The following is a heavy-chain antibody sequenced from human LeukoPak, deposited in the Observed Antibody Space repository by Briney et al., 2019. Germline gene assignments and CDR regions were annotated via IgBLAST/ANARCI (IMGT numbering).Heavy chain of an antibody. V-gene: IGHV3-21*01. D-gene: IGHD5-24*01. J-gene: IGHJ4*02. CDR1: GFTFSTYY. Sequence: PGGSLRLSCAAPGFTFSTYYMNWVRQAPGKGLEWVSSISSSSSYIYYADSVKGRFTISRDNAKNSLYLQMNSLRAEDTAVYYCARAAGEMATIRYWGQGTLVTVSS. CDR2: ISSSSSYI. CDR3: ARAAGEMATIRY.